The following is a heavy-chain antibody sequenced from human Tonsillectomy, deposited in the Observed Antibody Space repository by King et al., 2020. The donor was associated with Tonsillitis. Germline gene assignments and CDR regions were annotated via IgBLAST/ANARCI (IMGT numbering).Heavy chain of an antibody. J-gene: IGHJ4*02. Sequence: QLVQSGAEVKKPGASVKVSCKASGYIFTSHYMHWVRQAPGQGLEWMGIINPSGGSTSYAQRFQGRVTVTRDTSTSTLYMELSSLRSEDTAVYYCARDQTGVPRGYGDYAAIDYWGQGTLVTVSS. D-gene: IGHD4-17*01. CDR2: INPSGGST. CDR1: GYIFTSHY. V-gene: IGHV1-46*01. CDR3: ARDQTGVPRGYGDYAAIDY.